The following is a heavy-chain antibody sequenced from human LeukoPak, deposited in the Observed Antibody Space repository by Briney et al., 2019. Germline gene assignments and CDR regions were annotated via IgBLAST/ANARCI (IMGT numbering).Heavy chain of an antibody. D-gene: IGHD2-15*01. CDR2: IWYDGSNK. J-gene: IGHJ6*04. V-gene: IGHV3-33*01. CDR1: GFTFSSYG. CDR3: ARAYCSGGSCYGPYGMDV. Sequence: GGSLRLSCAASGFTFSSYGMHWVRQAPGKGLEWVAVIWYDGSNKYYADSVKGRFTISRDNSKNTLYPQMNSLRAEDTAVYYCARAYCSGGSCYGPYGMDVWGKGTTVTVSS.